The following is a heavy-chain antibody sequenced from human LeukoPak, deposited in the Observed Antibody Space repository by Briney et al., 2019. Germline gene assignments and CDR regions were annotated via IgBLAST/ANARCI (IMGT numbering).Heavy chain of an antibody. CDR2: VWYDGSEK. Sequence: GRSLRLSCAASGFTFRSYGIHWVRQAPGKGLEWVAVVWYDGSEKYYADSVKGRFTISRDNSKNTLYLQMNSLRAEDTAIYYCARDRGDPDYYFDQWGQGTLVTVSS. CDR1: GFTFRSYG. J-gene: IGHJ4*02. V-gene: IGHV3-33*01. CDR3: ARDRGDPDYYFDQ. D-gene: IGHD7-27*01.